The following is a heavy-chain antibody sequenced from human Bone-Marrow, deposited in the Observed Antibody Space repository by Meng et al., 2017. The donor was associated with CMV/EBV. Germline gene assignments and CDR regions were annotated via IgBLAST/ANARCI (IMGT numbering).Heavy chain of an antibody. J-gene: IGHJ4*02. CDR3: ARDGFVVGADYFDY. V-gene: IGHV3-48*04. CDR1: GFTVSSYS. Sequence: GGSLRLSCAASGFTVSSYSMNWVRQAPGKGLEWGSYISSSSSTIYYANSVKGRFTFSRDNAKNSLYLQMNSLRAEDTAVYYCARDGFVVGADYFDYWGQGTLVTVSS. D-gene: IGHD1-26*01. CDR2: ISSSSSTI.